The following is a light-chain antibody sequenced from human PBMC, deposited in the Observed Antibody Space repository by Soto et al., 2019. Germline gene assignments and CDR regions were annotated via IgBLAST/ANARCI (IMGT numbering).Light chain of an antibody. V-gene: IGKV3-20*01. J-gene: IGKJ4*01. CDR1: QSVSSSH. CDR3: HQSAVSPLT. CDR2: AAS. Sequence: ETVLTQSPGTLSLSPGERATLFCRASQSVSSSHLAWYQQKPGQTPRPLIYAASSRATGIPDRFSGSGSGTDFTLTIIRLEPEDIAVYYCHQSAVSPLTFGGGTKVEIK.